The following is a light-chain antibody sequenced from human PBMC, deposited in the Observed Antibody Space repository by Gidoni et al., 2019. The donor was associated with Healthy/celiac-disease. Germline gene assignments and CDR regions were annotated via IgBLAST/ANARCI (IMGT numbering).Light chain of an antibody. V-gene: IGKV3-11*01. CDR2: EAS. Sequence: EIVLTQPPATLSLSPGERATLSRRASQSVSSYLAWYQQKPGQAPRLLIFEASNRATGIPARFSGSGSGTDFTLTISSLEPEDFAVYYCQQRSNWPLTFGGGTKVEIK. CDR1: QSVSSY. J-gene: IGKJ4*02. CDR3: QQRSNWPLT.